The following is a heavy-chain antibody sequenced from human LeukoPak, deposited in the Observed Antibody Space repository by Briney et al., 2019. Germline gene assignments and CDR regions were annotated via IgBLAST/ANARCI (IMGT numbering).Heavy chain of an antibody. CDR3: ARLIPPYYFDS. J-gene: IGHJ4*02. CDR1: GGSIRSKY. CDR2: VHDSGST. V-gene: IGHV4-59*08. Sequence: SETLSLTCTVSGGSIRSKYWSWIRQPPGKGLEWMGYVHDSGSTKYNPSLKSRVTISIDTSKNQFSLKLSSVTAADTAIYYCARLIPPYYFDSWGQGTHVTVSS. D-gene: IGHD3-16*01.